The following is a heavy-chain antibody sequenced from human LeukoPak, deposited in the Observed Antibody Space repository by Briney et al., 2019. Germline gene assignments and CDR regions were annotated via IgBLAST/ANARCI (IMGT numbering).Heavy chain of an antibody. CDR3: ARVADYGDYLDY. CDR1: GFTFSSYS. Sequence: MPGGSLRLSCAASGFTFSSYSMNWVRQAPGKGLEWVSSISSSSSSYIYYADAGKGRFTISRDNAKHSLYLQMNSLRAEDTAVYYCARVADYGDYLDYWGQGTLVTVSS. V-gene: IGHV3-21*04. D-gene: IGHD4-17*01. J-gene: IGHJ4*02. CDR2: ISSSSSSYI.